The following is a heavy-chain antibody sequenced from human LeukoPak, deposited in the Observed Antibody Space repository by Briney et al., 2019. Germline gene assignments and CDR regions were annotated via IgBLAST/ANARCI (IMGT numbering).Heavy chain of an antibody. J-gene: IGHJ3*02. Sequence: PSETLSLTCTVSGGSISSGSYYWSWIRQPAGKGLEWIGYIYYSGSTNYNPSLKSRVTISVDTSKNQFSLKLSSVTAADTAVYYCARRGNDAFDIWGQGTMVTVSS. CDR2: IYYSGST. CDR1: GGSISSGSYY. V-gene: IGHV4-61*10. CDR3: ARRGNDAFDI.